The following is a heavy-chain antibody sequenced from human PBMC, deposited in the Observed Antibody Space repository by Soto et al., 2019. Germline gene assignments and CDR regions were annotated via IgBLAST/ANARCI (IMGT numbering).Heavy chain of an antibody. J-gene: IGHJ6*02. CDR2: IIPIFGTA. CDR1: GGTFSSYA. CDR3: ARFRIEDTAMLNGYYYYYGMDV. V-gene: IGHV1-69*13. Sequence: SVKVSCKASGGTFSSYAISWVRQAPGQGLEWMGGIIPIFGTANYAQKFQGRVTITADESTSTAYMELSSLRSEDTAVYYCARFRIEDTAMLNGYYYYYGMDVWGQGTTVTVSS. D-gene: IGHD5-18*01.